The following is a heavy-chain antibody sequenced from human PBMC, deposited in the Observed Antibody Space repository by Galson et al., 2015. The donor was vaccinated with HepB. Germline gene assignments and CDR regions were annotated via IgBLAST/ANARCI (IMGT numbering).Heavy chain of an antibody. J-gene: IGHJ4*02. CDR2: IYHSGST. Sequence: ETLSLTCTVSGYSISSGYYWGWIRQPPGKGLEWIGSIYHSGSTYYNPSLKSRVTMSVDTSKNQFSLKLSSVTAADTAVYYCARDVSLSIAAADTYYFDYWGQGTLVTVSS. CDR1: GYSISSGYY. CDR3: ARDVSLSIAAADTYYFDY. V-gene: IGHV4-38-2*02. D-gene: IGHD6-13*01.